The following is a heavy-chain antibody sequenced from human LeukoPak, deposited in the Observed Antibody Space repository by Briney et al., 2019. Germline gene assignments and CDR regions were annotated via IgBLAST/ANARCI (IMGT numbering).Heavy chain of an antibody. J-gene: IGHJ4*02. Sequence: GGSLRLSCAASGFAFSNYAMSWVRQAPGKGLEWVSSLSGGGDSRYYADSVVGRFTISRDNFKNTLYLQMNSLRAEDTAVYYCAKAVRSMVTGGGYFDSWGQGTLVTVSS. D-gene: IGHD3-10*01. V-gene: IGHV3-23*01. CDR3: AKAVRSMVTGGGYFDS. CDR2: LSGGGDSR. CDR1: GFAFSNYA.